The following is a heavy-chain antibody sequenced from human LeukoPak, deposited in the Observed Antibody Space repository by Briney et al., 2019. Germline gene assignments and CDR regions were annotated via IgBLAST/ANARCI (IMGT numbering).Heavy chain of an antibody. J-gene: IGHJ4*02. D-gene: IGHD6-6*01. CDR2: IKLDGSEK. V-gene: IGHV3-7*01. CDR3: ARDNVRLFDY. CDR1: GFTFSTYW. Sequence: GGSLRLSCAVSGFTFSTYWMSWLRQAPGKGLEWVANIKLDGSEKYYVDSVKGRFTISRDNSKNSLYLQMNSLRAEDTAVYYCARDNVRLFDYWGRGTLVTVPS.